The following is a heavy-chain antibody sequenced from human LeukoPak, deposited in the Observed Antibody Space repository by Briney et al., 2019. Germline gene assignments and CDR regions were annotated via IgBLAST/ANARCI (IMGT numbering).Heavy chain of an antibody. Sequence: GGSLRLSCVASGFTFGKYWMSWVRQAPGKGLEWVANIKLNGSEKNYADSVKGRFTISRDNTKNTLYLQMNSLRAEDTAVFYCARDQYDTWSRRGNFDSWGQGTLVIVSS. CDR3: ARDQYDTWSRRGNFDS. CDR2: IKLNGSEK. D-gene: IGHD3-3*01. V-gene: IGHV3-7*03. J-gene: IGHJ4*02. CDR1: GFTFGKYW.